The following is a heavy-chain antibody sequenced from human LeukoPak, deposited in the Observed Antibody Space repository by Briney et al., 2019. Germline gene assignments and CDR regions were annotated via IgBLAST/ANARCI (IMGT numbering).Heavy chain of an antibody. CDR2: IYYSGST. V-gene: IGHV4-39*01. CDR3: ARQERNWFDP. Sequence: PSETLSLTCTVSGGSISSSSYYWGWIRQPPGKGLEWIGSIYYSGSTYYNPSFKSRVTISVDTSKNQFSLKLSSVTAADTAVYYCARQERNWFDPWGQGTLVTVSS. J-gene: IGHJ5*02. CDR1: GGSISSSSYY.